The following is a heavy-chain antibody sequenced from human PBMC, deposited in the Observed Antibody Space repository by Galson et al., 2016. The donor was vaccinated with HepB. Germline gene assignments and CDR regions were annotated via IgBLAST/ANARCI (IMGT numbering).Heavy chain of an antibody. J-gene: IGHJ5*02. CDR1: GFTFSTYE. CDR2: SSTSGSSI. D-gene: IGHD2-15*01. CDR3: ARVSVVVAGSFDP. Sequence: SLRLSCAASGFTFSTYEMNWVRQAPGKGLEWISYSSTSGSSIYHADSVKGRFTISRDNTKNLLFLQMNSLRAEDTAVYYCARVSVVVAGSFDPWGQGSLVTVSS. V-gene: IGHV3-48*03.